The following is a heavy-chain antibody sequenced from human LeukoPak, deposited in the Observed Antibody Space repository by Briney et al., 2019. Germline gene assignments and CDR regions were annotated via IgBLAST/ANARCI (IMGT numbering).Heavy chain of an antibody. CDR1: GGSISSSSYY. D-gene: IGHD3-3*01. Sequence: SETLSLTCTVSGGSISSSSYYWGWIRQSPGKGLEWIGSTYYSGSVNNNPSLQSRVTISVDTSRNQFSLKLTSVTAADTAVYYCARRVATSGNFFDYWGQGTLVTVS. CDR2: TYYSGSV. J-gene: IGHJ4*02. CDR3: ARRVATSGNFFDY. V-gene: IGHV4-39*01.